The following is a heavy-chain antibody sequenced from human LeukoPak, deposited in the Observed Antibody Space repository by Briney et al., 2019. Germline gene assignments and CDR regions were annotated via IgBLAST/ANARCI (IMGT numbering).Heavy chain of an antibody. V-gene: IGHV3-66*02. CDR1: VFTVSINY. D-gene: IGHD6-6*01. J-gene: IGHJ4*02. CDR3: ARTLIEYSVSSCYFDY. CDR2: IYSCVNT. Sequence: GGSLRLSCAASVFTVSINYISWVRQAPGKGLEGVSVIYSCVNTYYSDSVTGRFTISRDNSKKTLYLQMTSIRAEDTAVYYCARTLIEYSVSSCYFDYWGQGTLVTVSS.